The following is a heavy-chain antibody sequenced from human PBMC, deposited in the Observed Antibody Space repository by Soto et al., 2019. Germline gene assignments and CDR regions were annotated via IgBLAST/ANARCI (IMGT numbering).Heavy chain of an antibody. V-gene: IGHV4-30-4*08. J-gene: IGHJ5*02. D-gene: IGHD3-22*01. CDR3: AREGIEYYYDSSGYLNWFDP. Sequence: SETLSLTCTVSGASISSYYWSWIRQPPGKGLEWIGYIYYSGSTYYNPSLKSRVTISVDTSKNQFSLKLSSVTAADTAVYYCAREGIEYYYDSSGYLNWFDPWGQGTLVTVSS. CDR2: IYYSGST. CDR1: GASISSYY.